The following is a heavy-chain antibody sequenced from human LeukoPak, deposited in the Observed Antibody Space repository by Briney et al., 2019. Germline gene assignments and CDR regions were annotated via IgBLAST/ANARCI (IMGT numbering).Heavy chain of an antibody. CDR2: IKAGNGDT. D-gene: IGHD2-21*01. CDR3: ARDDCGDTCYPWGY. J-gene: IGHJ4*02. Sequence: ASVKLSCKASGYIFTKYVVHWVRQAPGQRPEWMGWIKAGNGDTKYSQNFQDRLTITRDTSASTVYMELSSLTSEDTALYYGARDDCGDTCYPWGYWGQGTLVTVSS. CDR1: GYIFTKYV. V-gene: IGHV1-3*01.